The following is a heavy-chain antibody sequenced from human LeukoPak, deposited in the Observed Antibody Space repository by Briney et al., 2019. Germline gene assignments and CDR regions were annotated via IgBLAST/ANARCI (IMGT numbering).Heavy chain of an antibody. V-gene: IGHV3-23*01. Sequence: GASLRLSCAASGFTFSSYAMSWVRQAPGKGLEWVSAISGSGGSTYYADSVKGLFTISRDNSKNTLYLQMNSLRAEDTAVYYCAKGLIAVAGRLYYYGMDVWGQGTTVTVSS. CDR3: AKGLIAVAGRLYYYGMDV. CDR1: GFTFSSYA. J-gene: IGHJ6*02. D-gene: IGHD6-19*01. CDR2: ISGSGGST.